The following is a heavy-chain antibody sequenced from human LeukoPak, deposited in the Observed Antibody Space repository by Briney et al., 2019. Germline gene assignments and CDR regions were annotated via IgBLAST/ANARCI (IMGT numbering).Heavy chain of an antibody. D-gene: IGHD3-9*01. CDR1: GFTFNSYE. CDR2: ISSSGLTI. V-gene: IGHV3-48*03. CDR3: ARDRDILTGYDSFDY. J-gene: IGHJ4*02. Sequence: GGSLGLSCEASGFTFNSYEFNWVRQAPGKGLEWVSFISSSGLTIYYADSVKGRFTISRDNAKNSVFLQMSSLRVEDTAVYYCARDRDILTGYDSFDYWGQGTLVTVSS.